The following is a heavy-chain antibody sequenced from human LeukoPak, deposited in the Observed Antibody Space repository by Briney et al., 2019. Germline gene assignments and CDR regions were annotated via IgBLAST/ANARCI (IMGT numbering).Heavy chain of an antibody. CDR1: GFSFSGYW. CDR2: IKQDGSVK. CDR3: AREIVGTHKSRFDP. D-gene: IGHD1-26*01. V-gene: IGHV3-7*03. J-gene: IGHJ5*02. Sequence: GGSLRLSCAASGFSFSGYWMSWVRQTPGKGLEWVANIKQDGSVKNSVDSMKGRFTISRDNTKNSLYLEMNSLKAEDTAVYYCAREIVGTHKSRFDPWGQGTLVTVSS.